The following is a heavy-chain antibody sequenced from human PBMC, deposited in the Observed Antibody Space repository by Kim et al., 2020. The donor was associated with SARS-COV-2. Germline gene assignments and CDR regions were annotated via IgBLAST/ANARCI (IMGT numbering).Heavy chain of an antibody. J-gene: IGHJ6*02. D-gene: IGHD3-10*01. CDR1: GGSISSGGYY. CDR3: ARALWFVKTRAPYYYYYGMDV. Sequence: SETLSLTCTVSGGSISSGGYYWSWIRQHPGKGLEWIGYIYYSGSTYYNPYLKSRVTISVDTSKNQFSLMVSSGTAADTAVYYCARALWFVKTRAPYYYYYGMDVWGQGTTVPVPS. V-gene: IGHV4-31*03. CDR2: IYYSGST.